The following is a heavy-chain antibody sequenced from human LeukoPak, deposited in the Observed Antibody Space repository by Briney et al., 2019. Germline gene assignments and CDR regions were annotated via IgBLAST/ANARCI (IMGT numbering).Heavy chain of an antibody. V-gene: IGHV3-23*01. D-gene: IGHD4-17*01. Sequence: GGSLRLSCAASGFTFSSYAMSWIRQAPGKGLEWHSAISPTTGTTFYADSVKGRFTISRDNSKNTLYLQMNSLRAEDTAIYYCATKTSYGDRYFDYWGQGTLVTVSS. CDR1: GFTFSSYA. CDR2: ISPTTGTT. CDR3: ATKTSYGDRYFDY. J-gene: IGHJ4*02.